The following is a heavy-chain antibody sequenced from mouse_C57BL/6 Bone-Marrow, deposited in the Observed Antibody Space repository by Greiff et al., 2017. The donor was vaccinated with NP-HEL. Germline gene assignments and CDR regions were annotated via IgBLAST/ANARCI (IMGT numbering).Heavy chain of an antibody. CDR1: GYTFTNYW. V-gene: IGHV1-63*01. CDR3: ARQLRQYYYAMDY. CDR2: IYPGGGYT. Sequence: VQLQQSGAELVRPGTSVKMSCKASGYTFTNYWIGWAKQRPGHGLEWIGDIYPGGGYTNYNEKFKGKATLTADKSSSTAYMQFSSLTSEDSAIYYCARQLRQYYYAMDYWGQGTSVTVSS. J-gene: IGHJ4*01. D-gene: IGHD3-2*02.